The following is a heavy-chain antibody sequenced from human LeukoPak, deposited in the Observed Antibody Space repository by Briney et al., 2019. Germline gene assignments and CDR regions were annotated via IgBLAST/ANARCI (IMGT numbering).Heavy chain of an antibody. V-gene: IGHV1-18*01. CDR1: GYTFTNYG. J-gene: IGHJ6*03. Sequence: GASVKVSCKASGYTFTNYGISWVRQAPGQGLEWMGWISAYNGNTKYAQKLQGRVTMTTDTSTSTAYMELRSLRSDDTAVYYCARVGPWVNPDYYYYYMDVWGKGTTVTVSS. CDR3: ARVGPWVNPDYYYYYMDV. D-gene: IGHD1-14*01. CDR2: ISAYNGNT.